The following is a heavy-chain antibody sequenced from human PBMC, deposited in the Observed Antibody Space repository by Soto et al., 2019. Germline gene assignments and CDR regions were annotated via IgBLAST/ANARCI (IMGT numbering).Heavy chain of an antibody. D-gene: IGHD3-3*01. CDR2: IYYSGST. J-gene: IGHJ6*03. V-gene: IGHV4-31*03. Sequence: PSETLSLTCTVSGGSISSGGYYWSWIRQHPGKGLECIGYIYYSGSTYYNPSLKSRVTISVDTSKNQFSPKLSSVTAADTAVYYCAREAEITIFGVDVYMDVWGKGTTVTVSS. CDR3: AREAEITIFGVDVYMDV. CDR1: GGSISSGGYY.